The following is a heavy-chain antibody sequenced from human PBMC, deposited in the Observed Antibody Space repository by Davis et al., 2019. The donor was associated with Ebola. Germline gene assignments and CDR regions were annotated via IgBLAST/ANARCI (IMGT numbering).Heavy chain of an antibody. D-gene: IGHD2-15*01. CDR3: AKEGDRSVVAAILDYYYYGMDV. V-gene: IGHV3-23*01. Sequence: GESLKISCAASGFTFSSYAMSWVRQAPGKGLEWVSAISGSGGSTYYADSVKGRFTISRDNSKNTLYLQMNSLRAEDTAVYYCAKEGDRSVVAAILDYYYYGMDVWGQGTTVTVSS. CDR1: GFTFSSYA. J-gene: IGHJ6*02. CDR2: ISGSGGST.